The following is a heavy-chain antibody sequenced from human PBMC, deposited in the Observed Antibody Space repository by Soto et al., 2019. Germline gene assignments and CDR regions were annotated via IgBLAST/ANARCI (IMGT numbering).Heavy chain of an antibody. Sequence: QITLKESGPTLVKPTQTLTLTCTFSGFSLSTSGVGVGWIRQPPGKALEWLALIYWDDDKRYSPSLKSRLTNSKDTPKNKIVLTMTNMDPADPGTYTCIQSRCGGDCLQSYASHYFFGLDVWGQGTTVAVSS. CDR1: GFSLSTSGVG. CDR3: IQSRCGGDCLQSYASHYFFGLDV. J-gene: IGHJ6*02. CDR2: IYWDDDK. D-gene: IGHD2-21*02. V-gene: IGHV2-5*02.